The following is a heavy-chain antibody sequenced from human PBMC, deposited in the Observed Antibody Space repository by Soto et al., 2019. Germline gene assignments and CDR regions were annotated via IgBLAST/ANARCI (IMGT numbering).Heavy chain of an antibody. J-gene: IGHJ4*02. D-gene: IGHD3-22*01. CDR2: IWYDASNK. CDR1: GFTFSSYG. V-gene: IGHV3-33*01. Sequence: QVQLVESGGGVVQPGRSLRLSCAASGFTFSSYGMHWVSQAPGKGLEWVAIIWYDASNKYYADSVKGRFTISRENSKNTLYLQMNSLRAEDTAVYYCARDYDSSGYTRYYFDYWGQGTLVTVSS. CDR3: ARDYDSSGYTRYYFDY.